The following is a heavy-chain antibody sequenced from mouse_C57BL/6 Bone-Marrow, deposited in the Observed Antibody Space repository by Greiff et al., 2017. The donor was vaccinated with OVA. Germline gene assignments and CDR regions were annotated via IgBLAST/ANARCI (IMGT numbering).Heavy chain of an antibody. D-gene: IGHD2-3*01. CDR3: TTDGYFFAY. J-gene: IGHJ3*01. CDR1: GFNIKDDY. CDR2: IDPENGDT. V-gene: IGHV14-4*01. Sequence: EVQLQESGAELVRPGASVKLSCTASGFNIKDDYMHWVKQRPEQGLEWIGWIDPENGDTEYASKFQGKATITADTSSNTAYLQLSSLTSEDNAVYYCTTDGYFFAYWGQGTLVTVSA.